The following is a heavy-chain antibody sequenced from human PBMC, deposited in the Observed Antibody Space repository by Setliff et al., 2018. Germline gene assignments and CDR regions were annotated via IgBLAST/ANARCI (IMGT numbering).Heavy chain of an antibody. CDR1: RYTFTSYD. J-gene: IGHJ4*02. CDR2: MNPNSGNT. V-gene: IGHV1-8*02. Sequence: ASVKVSCKASRYTFTSYDINWVRQATGRGLEWMGWMNPNSGNTGYAQKFQGRVTMTRNTSISTAYMEVRSLGSDDTAMYYCARAVGYCSGGSCYKGDDYWGQGTLVTVSS. CDR3: ARAVGYCSGGSCYKGDDY. D-gene: IGHD2-15*01.